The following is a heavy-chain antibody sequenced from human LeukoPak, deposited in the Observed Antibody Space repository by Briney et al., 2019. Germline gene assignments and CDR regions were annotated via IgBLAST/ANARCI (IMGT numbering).Heavy chain of an antibody. CDR1: GFTFSSYA. V-gene: IGHV3-64*01. CDR3: ARNAMARGTHFDY. Sequence: PGGSLRLSCAASGFTFSSYAMHWVRQAPGNGLESVSAISSNVGNTYYANSVNGRFTISRDNSKDTLYLQRGSPRAEDMAVYYCARNAMARGTHFDYWGQGALVAVSS. CDR2: ISSNVGNT. J-gene: IGHJ4*02. D-gene: IGHD2-2*01.